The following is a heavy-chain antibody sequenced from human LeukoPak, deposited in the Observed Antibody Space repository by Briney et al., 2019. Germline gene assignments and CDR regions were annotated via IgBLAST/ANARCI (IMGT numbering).Heavy chain of an antibody. CDR3: ARDDEDGIAVAGTEYYFDY. Sequence: ASVKVSCKASGYTFTGYYMHWVRQAPGQGLEWMGWINPNSGGTNYAQKFQGRVTMTRDTSISTAYMELSRLRSDDTAVYYCARDDEDGIAVAGTEYYFDYWGQGTLVTVSS. D-gene: IGHD6-19*01. V-gene: IGHV1-2*02. CDR2: INPNSGGT. J-gene: IGHJ4*02. CDR1: GYTFTGYY.